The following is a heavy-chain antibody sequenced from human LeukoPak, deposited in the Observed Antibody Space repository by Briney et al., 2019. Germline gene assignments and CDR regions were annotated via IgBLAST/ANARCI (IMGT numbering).Heavy chain of an antibody. CDR2: ISAYNGNT. CDR3: ARDFPYRGMDV. D-gene: IGHD3-16*02. J-gene: IGHJ6*02. V-gene: IGHV1-18*01. CDR1: GYTFTSYD. Sequence: GASVKVSCKASGYTFTSYDINWVRQATGQGLEWMGWISAYNGNTNYAQKLQGRVTMTTDTSTSTAYMELRSLRSDDTAVYYCARDFPYRGMDVWGQGTTVTVSS.